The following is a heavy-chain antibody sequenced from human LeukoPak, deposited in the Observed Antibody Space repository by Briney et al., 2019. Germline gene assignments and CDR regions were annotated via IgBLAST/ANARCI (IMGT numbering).Heavy chain of an antibody. J-gene: IGHJ4*02. D-gene: IGHD3-22*01. CDR1: GLTFSSYA. CDR3: AKADSGGYYPYYFDY. Sequence: GGSLRLSCAASGLTFSSYAMSWVRLAPGKGLEWVSAISGSGGSTYYADSVKGRFTISRDNSKNTLYLQMNSLRAEDTAVYYCAKADSGGYYPYYFDYWGQGTLVTVSS. CDR2: ISGSGGST. V-gene: IGHV3-23*01.